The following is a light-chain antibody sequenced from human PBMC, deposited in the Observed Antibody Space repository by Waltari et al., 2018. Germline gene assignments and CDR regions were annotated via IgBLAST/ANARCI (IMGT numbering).Light chain of an antibody. CDR1: QSISRY. J-gene: IGKJ1*01. CDR3: QNHERLPAT. V-gene: IGKV3-20*01. Sequence: IVLTQSPGTLSLSPGERATLSCRASQSISRYLVWYQQKPGQPPRLLIDEASRRAPGIQDRFSGSGSGTEFSLTISRLEPVDFGVYYCQNHERLPATFGQGTRVEI. CDR2: EAS.